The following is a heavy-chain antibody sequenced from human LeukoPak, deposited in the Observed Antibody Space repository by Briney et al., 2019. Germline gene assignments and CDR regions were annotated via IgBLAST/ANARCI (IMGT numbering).Heavy chain of an antibody. CDR2: ISSSGSTI. J-gene: IGHJ4*02. Sequence: GGSLILSCAASGFAFVNYAMHWVRQAPGKGLEWVSYISSSGSTIHYADSVKGRFTISRYNAKNSLYLQMNSLRAEDTAVYYCASGVTIFGVVRFDYWGQGTLVTVSS. CDR1: GFAFVNYA. CDR3: ASGVTIFGVVRFDY. D-gene: IGHD3-3*01. V-gene: IGHV3-48*03.